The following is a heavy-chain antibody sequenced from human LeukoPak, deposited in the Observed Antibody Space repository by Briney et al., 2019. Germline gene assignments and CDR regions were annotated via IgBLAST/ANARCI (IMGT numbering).Heavy chain of an antibody. CDR3: AREGHYYDSSDYSHDAFDI. J-gene: IGHJ3*02. Sequence: GSLRLSCAASGFTFSSYAMHWVRQAPGKGLEWVAVISYDGSNKYYADSVKGRFTISRDNSKNTLYLQMNSLRAEDTAVYYCAREGHYYDSSDYSHDAFDIWGQGTMVTVSS. V-gene: IGHV3-30-3*01. D-gene: IGHD3-22*01. CDR1: GFTFSSYA. CDR2: ISYDGSNK.